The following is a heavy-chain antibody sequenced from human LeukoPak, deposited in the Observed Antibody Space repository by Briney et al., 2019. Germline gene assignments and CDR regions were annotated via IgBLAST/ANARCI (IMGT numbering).Heavy chain of an antibody. V-gene: IGHV3-23*01. D-gene: IGHD6-19*01. CDR3: AGSSGWWAHDY. J-gene: IGHJ4*02. CDR1: GLTFTNYG. CDR2: VSGGGSDT. Sequence: GGSLTLSWAASGLTFTNYGMTWVRQAPGKWMVWVLSVSGGGSDTYAAASVKRWFTISRDNSKNTLYVQMVSLRAEDTAIYYCAGSSGWWAHDYWGQGTLVTVSS.